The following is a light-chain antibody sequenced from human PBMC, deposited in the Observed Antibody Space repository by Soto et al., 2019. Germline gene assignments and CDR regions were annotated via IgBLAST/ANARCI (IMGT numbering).Light chain of an antibody. Sequence: DILMTQSPSTLSASVGDRVTITCRASQSVSRWVAWYQQKPGKAPKVLIWDASSLQRGVPSRFSGSGSGTEFTLTISSLQPDDSETYHCKTYNDYSMWTFGQGNKVDIX. V-gene: IGKV1-5*01. CDR2: DAS. J-gene: IGKJ1*01. CDR1: QSVSRW. CDR3: KTYNDYSMWT.